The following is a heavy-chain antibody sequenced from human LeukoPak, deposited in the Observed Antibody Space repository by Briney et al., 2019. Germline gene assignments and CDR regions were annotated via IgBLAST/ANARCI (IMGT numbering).Heavy chain of an antibody. Sequence: TGGSLRLSCAASGFTFSSYWMSWIRQAPGKGLEWVANIKQDGSEKYYVDSVKGRFTISRDNAKNSLYLQMNSLRAEDTAVYYCARGRRSGLFDYWGQGTLVTVSS. J-gene: IGHJ4*02. D-gene: IGHD6-25*01. CDR3: ARGRRSGLFDY. CDR2: IKQDGSEK. CDR1: GFTFSSYW. V-gene: IGHV3-7*01.